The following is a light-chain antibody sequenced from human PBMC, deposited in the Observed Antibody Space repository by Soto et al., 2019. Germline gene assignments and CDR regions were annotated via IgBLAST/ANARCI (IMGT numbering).Light chain of an antibody. CDR3: LQDFTYPRT. CDR2: GAS. Sequence: AIQMTQSPSSLSASVGDRVTMTCRASQGIKNDLGWYQQRPGKAPRLLIYGASTLYSGVPSRFSATGSGIDFTLTINSLQPEHFATYYCLQDFTYPRTFGPGTRV. CDR1: QGIKND. J-gene: IGKJ3*01. V-gene: IGKV1-6*01.